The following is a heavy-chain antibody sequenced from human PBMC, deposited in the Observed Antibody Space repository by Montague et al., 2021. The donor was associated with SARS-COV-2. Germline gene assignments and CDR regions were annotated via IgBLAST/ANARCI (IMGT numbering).Heavy chain of an antibody. D-gene: IGHD6-19*01. CDR1: VSWNSGADRK. V-gene: IGHV4-39*01. Sequence: SETLSLTCSILVSWNSGADRKSTRLHSRPGSGLYCVLCIYYSGSTYYNPSLKSRVTISVDTSKNQFSLKLSSVTAADTAVYYCARHSRQWLETVPNWFDPWGQGTLVTVSS. J-gene: IGHJ5*02. CDR3: ARHSRQWLETVPNWFDP. CDR2: IYYSGST.